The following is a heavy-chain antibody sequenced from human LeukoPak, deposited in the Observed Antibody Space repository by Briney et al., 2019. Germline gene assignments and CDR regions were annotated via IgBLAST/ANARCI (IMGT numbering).Heavy chain of an antibody. Sequence: NAGGSLRLSCAASGFTFSNAWMSWVRQAPGKGLEWVGRIKSKTDGGITDYAAPVKGRFTISRDDSKNTLYLQMNSLKTEDTAVYYCTTRPRPYRLLYFDYWGQGTLVTVSS. CDR2: IKSKTDGGIT. D-gene: IGHD2-15*01. CDR3: TTRPRPYRLLYFDY. J-gene: IGHJ4*02. V-gene: IGHV3-15*01. CDR1: GFTFSNAW.